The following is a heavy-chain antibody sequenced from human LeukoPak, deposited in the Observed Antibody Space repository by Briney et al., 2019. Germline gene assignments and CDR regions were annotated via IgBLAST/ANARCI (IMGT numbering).Heavy chain of an antibody. V-gene: IGHV4-31*03. CDR2: IYYSGST. D-gene: IGHD2-2*01. J-gene: IGHJ4*02. Sequence: SETLSLTCTVSGGSISSGGYYWSWIRQHPGKGLEWIGYIYYSGSTYYNPSLKSRVTISVDTSKNQFSLKLSSVTAADTAVYYCARGPGYCSSTSCYDTTGDDRPFDYWGQGTLVTVSS. CDR1: GGSISSGGYY. CDR3: ARGPGYCSSTSCYDTTGDDRPFDY.